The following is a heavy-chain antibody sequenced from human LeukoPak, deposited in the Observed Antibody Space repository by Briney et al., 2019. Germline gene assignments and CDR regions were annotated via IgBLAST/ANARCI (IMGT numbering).Heavy chain of an antibody. J-gene: IGHJ4*02. D-gene: IGHD3-3*01. Sequence: GGSLRLSCAASGFTVSSNYMSWVRQAPGKGLEWVSVISASGGSTYYADSVKGRFTISRDNSKDTLYLQMNSLRAEDTAVYYCAKGMEWLLDRTPFDYWGQGTLVTVSS. V-gene: IGHV3-23*01. CDR3: AKGMEWLLDRTPFDY. CDR1: GFTVSSNY. CDR2: ISASGGST.